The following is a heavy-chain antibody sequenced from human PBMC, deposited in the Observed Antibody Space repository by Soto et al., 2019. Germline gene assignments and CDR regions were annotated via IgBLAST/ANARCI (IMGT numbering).Heavy chain of an antibody. V-gene: IGHV5-51*01. CDR3: ARGGVSTRTFDY. Sequence: LKLSCNVSGCKFAIYFIAWVRPMPGKGLELMGIIYPSDSDTRYRPSFQGQVTISADKSISSAYLQWSSLRASDTAMYYCARGGVSTRTFDYWGQGTPV. CDR2: IYPSDSDT. D-gene: IGHD3-3*01. J-gene: IGHJ4*02. CDR1: GCKFAIYF.